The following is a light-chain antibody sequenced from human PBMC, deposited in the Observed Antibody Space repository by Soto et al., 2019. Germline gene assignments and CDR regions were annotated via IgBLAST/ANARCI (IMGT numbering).Light chain of an antibody. J-gene: IGLJ1*01. CDR3: AAWDDRLSGYG. CDR1: SSNIAKNY. V-gene: IGLV1-47*02. Sequence: QSVLTQPPSTSGTPGQRVTISCSGDSSNIAKNYVYWYQQVPGMAPKLLIYSDNQRPSGVPDRFSGSKSGTSASLAISGLRSEDEADYYCAAWDDRLSGYGFGGGTKVPVL. CDR2: SDN.